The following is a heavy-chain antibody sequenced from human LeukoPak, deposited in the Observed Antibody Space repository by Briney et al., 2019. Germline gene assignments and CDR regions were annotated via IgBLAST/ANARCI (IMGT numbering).Heavy chain of an antibody. D-gene: IGHD3-10*01. Sequence: SETLSLTCAVSGGSISSSNWWSWVRQPPGKGLEWIGEIYHSGSTNYNPSLKSRVTISVDKSKNQFSLKLSSVTAADTAVYYCARGKRSMVRGVLALDYWGQGTLVTVSS. J-gene: IGHJ4*02. CDR1: GGSISSSNW. CDR2: IYHSGST. V-gene: IGHV4-4*02. CDR3: ARGKRSMVRGVLALDY.